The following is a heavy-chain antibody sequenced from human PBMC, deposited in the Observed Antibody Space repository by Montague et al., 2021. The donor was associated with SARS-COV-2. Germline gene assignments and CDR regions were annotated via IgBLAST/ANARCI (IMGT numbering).Heavy chain of an antibody. V-gene: IGHV4-59*01. D-gene: IGHD3-3*01. CDR3: ARDKPDYDFWPGYGMDV. CDR2: IYYSWST. J-gene: IGHJ6*02. Sequence: SETLSLTCTVSGGSISSYYWNWIRQPPGKGLELIGYIYYSWSTNYNPSLKSRVTISVDTSKNQFSLNLSSVTAADTAVYYCARDKPDYDFWPGYGMDVWGQGTTVTVSS. CDR1: GGSISSYY.